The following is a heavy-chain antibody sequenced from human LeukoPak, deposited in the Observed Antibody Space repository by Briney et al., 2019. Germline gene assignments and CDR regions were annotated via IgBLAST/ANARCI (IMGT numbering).Heavy chain of an antibody. Sequence: PSETLSLTCAVYGGSFNDYYWSWIRQPPGKGLEWIGEINHSGSTNYNPSLKSRVTISVDTSKNQFSLKLSSVTAADTAVYYCARGVYCSGDSCYPYYYYYMYVWGKGTTVTVSS. D-gene: IGHD2-15*01. CDR1: GGSFNDYY. V-gene: IGHV4-34*01. CDR3: ARGVYCSGDSCYPYYYYYMYV. CDR2: INHSGST. J-gene: IGHJ6*03.